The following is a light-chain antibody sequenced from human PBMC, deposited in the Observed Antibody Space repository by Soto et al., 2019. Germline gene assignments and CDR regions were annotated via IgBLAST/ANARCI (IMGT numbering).Light chain of an antibody. V-gene: IGLV1-40*01. CDR2: SNT. CDR3: QSYDNSLSGDWV. Sequence: QLVLTQPPSVSGAPGQRVTISCTGSSSNIGAGYDVHWYQQLPGTAPKLLIYSNTNRPSGVPDRFSGSKSGTSASLAITGLQAEDEADYYCQSYDNSLSGDWVFGGGTQLTVL. J-gene: IGLJ3*02. CDR1: SSNIGAGYD.